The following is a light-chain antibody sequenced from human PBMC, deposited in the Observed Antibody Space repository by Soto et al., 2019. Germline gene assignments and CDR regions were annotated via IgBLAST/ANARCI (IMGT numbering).Light chain of an antibody. CDR2: AVS. CDR1: SSDVGSYNS. Sequence: QSVLTQPASVSGSPGQSITISCTGTSSDVGSYNSVSWYQQHPGQAPKLMIYAVSHRLSGVPDRFSASKSGNTASLTISGLQAGDEADYYCSSYRSSSTYVFGSGTKLTVL. V-gene: IGLV2-14*01. J-gene: IGLJ1*01. CDR3: SSYRSSSTYV.